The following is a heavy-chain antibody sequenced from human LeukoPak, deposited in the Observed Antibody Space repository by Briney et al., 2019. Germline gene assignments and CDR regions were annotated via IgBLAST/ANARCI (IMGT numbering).Heavy chain of an antibody. Sequence: SETLSLTCTVSGGSISSGGYYWSWIRQPPGKGLEWIGYIYHSGSTYYNPSLKSRVTISVDRSKNQFSLKLSSVTAADTAVYYCARKGEGSGWYQIRSGWFDPWGQGTLVTVSS. D-gene: IGHD6-19*01. V-gene: IGHV4-30-2*01. CDR2: IYHSGST. CDR1: GGSISSGGYY. J-gene: IGHJ5*02. CDR3: ARKGEGSGWYQIRSGWFDP.